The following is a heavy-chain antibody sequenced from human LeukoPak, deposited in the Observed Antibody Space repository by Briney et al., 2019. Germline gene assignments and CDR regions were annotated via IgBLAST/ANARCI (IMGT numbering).Heavy chain of an antibody. CDR1: GYTFTSYY. Sequence: GASVKVSCKASGYTFTSYYMHWVRQAPGQGLEWMGIINPSGGSTSYAQKFQGRVTMTRDTSTSTVYMELSSLRSEDTAVYYCARGNNPPSIKEDPSFDYWGQGTLVTVSS. CDR2: INPSGGST. J-gene: IGHJ4*02. V-gene: IGHV1-46*01. D-gene: IGHD2-15*01. CDR3: ARGNNPPSIKEDPSFDY.